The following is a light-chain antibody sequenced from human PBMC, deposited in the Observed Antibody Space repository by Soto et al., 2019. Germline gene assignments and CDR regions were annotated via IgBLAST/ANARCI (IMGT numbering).Light chain of an antibody. CDR1: QGISSY. J-gene: IGKJ1*01. CDR3: LQHNSYPRT. Sequence: IQLTQSPSSLSASVGDRVTITCRASQGISSYLAWYQQKPGKAPKLLIYAASTLQSGVPSRFSGSGSGTEFTLTISSLQPEDFATYYCLQHNSYPRTFGQGTKVDIK. CDR2: AAS. V-gene: IGKV1-9*01.